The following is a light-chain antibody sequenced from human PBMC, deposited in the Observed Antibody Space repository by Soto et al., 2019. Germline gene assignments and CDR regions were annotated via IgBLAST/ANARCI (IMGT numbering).Light chain of an antibody. CDR3: QQYNSYSYT. CDR1: ESISVY. V-gene: IGKV1-5*03. CDR2: KAS. Sequence: DIPMTQSPSTLSASVGDRVTISCRASESISVYLAWFQQKPGKAPNLLIYKASTLQSGVPSRFTGSGSGTEFTLSISSLQPDDFATYYCQQYNSYSYTFGQGTKLEIK. J-gene: IGKJ2*01.